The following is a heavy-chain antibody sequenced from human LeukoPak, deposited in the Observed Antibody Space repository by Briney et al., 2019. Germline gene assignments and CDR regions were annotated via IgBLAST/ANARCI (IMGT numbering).Heavy chain of an antibody. CDR1: GGSISSYY. D-gene: IGHD3-3*01. V-gene: IGHV4-4*07. CDR2: IYTSRST. CDR3: AREPQPYYDFWSGRNLFDP. Sequence: NPSETLSLTCTVSGGSISSYYWSWIRQPAGKGLEWIGRIYTSRSTNYNPSLKSRVTISVDKSKNPFSLKLSSVTAADTAVYYCAREPQPYYDFWSGRNLFDPWGQGTLVTVSS. J-gene: IGHJ5*02.